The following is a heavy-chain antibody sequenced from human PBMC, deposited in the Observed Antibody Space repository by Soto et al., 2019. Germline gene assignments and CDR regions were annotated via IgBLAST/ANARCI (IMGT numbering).Heavy chain of an antibody. J-gene: IGHJ5*02. CDR1: GGTFSSYA. Sequence: SVKVSCKASGGTFSSYAISWVRQAPGQGLEWMGGIIPIFGTANYAQKFQGRVTITADKSTSTAYMELSSLRSEDTAVYYCARGRDIVVVVAATAVASWFDPWGQGTLVTVSS. CDR3: ARGRDIVVVVAATAVASWFDP. CDR2: IIPIFGTA. D-gene: IGHD2-15*01. V-gene: IGHV1-69*06.